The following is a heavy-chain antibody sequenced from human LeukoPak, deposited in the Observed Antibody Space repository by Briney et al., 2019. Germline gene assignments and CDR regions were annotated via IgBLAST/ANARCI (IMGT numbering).Heavy chain of an antibody. CDR2: IYYSGST. V-gene: IGHV4-39*07. CDR1: GGSISSGGYS. D-gene: IGHD5-12*01. Sequence: SETLSLTCAVSGGSISSGGYSWSWIRQPPGKGLEWIGSIYYSGSTYYNPSLKTRVTISVDTSKNQFSLKLSSVTAADTAVYYCARSKGYSGYAYYFDYWGQGTLVTVSS. CDR3: ARSKGYSGYAYYFDY. J-gene: IGHJ4*02.